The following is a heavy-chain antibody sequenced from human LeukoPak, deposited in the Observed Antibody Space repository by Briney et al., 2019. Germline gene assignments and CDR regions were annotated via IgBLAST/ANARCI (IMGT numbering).Heavy chain of an antibody. D-gene: IGHD6-13*01. Sequence: SVKVSCKASGGTFSSYAISWVRQAPGQGLEWMGRIIPIFGTANYAQKFQGRVTITTDESTSTAYMELSSLRSEDPAVYYCATCGPEEGIWFDPWGQGTLVTVSS. J-gene: IGHJ5*02. CDR3: ATCGPEEGIWFDP. CDR1: GGTFSSYA. V-gene: IGHV1-69*05. CDR2: IIPIFGTA.